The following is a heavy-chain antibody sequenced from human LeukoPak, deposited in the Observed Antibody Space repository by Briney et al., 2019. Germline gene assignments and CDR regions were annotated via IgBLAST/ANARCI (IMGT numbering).Heavy chain of an antibody. CDR3: ARDIFQLGQRHIFGSWWGFDP. V-gene: IGHV4-59*01. Sequence: SETLSLTCTVSGGSISNYYWSWPRQPPGKGLEWIGYISYSGSTNYNPSLKSRVTMSLDTSKIQFSLKLRSVTAADTAVYYFARDIFQLGQRHIFGSWWGFDPWSQATLVTVPS. J-gene: IGHJ5*02. CDR1: GGSISNYY. D-gene: IGHD2-15*01. CDR2: ISYSGST.